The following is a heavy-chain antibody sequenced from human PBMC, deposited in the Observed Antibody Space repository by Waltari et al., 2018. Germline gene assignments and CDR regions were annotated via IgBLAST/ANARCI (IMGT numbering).Heavy chain of an antibody. CDR3: VRRQILGAATWGAFDI. V-gene: IGHV3-23*01. Sequence: EVQLLESGGNLVQPGGSLRLSCAASGFTFSNYVMNWVRQAPGKGLEWVPTVTSRGDGTYYAASVKGRFTSSRDKSRNTLDLQMSGLRAEDTALYYCVRRQILGAATWGAFDIWGQGTMVTVSS. D-gene: IGHD1-26*01. J-gene: IGHJ3*02. CDR2: VTSRGDGT. CDR1: GFTFSNYV.